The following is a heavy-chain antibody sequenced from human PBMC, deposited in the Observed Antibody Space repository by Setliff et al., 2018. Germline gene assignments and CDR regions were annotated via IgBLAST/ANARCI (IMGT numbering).Heavy chain of an antibody. J-gene: IGHJ2*01. CDR2: IYYSGST. CDR3: ARLYGGYSGYWYFDL. CDR1: GGSISSGDYY. V-gene: IGHV4-30-4*08. Sequence: SETLSLTCTVSGGSISSGDYYWSWIRQPPGKGLEWIGYIYYSGSTYYNPSLKSRVTISVDTSKNQFSLKLNSVTAADMAVYYCARLYGGYSGYWYFDLWGRGTLVTVSS. D-gene: IGHD5-12*01.